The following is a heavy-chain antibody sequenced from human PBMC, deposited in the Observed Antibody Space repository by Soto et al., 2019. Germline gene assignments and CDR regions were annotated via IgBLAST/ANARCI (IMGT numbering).Heavy chain of an antibody. D-gene: IGHD2-21*02. Sequence: GASLNKSCKGTCYTFTIYGVSWVRQAPGQGLEWMGWISAYNGNTNYAQKLQGRVTMTTDTSTSTAYMELRSMRSDDTAVYYCARDLGYCGGDCYPRYFDYWGQGNLVNV. J-gene: IGHJ4*02. V-gene: IGHV1-18*04. CDR3: ARDLGYCGGDCYPRYFDY. CDR1: CYTFTIYG. CDR2: ISAYNGNT.